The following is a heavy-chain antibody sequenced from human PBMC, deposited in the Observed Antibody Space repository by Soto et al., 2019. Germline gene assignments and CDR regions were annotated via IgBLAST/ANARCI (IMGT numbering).Heavy chain of an antibody. CDR1: GGTFSSYA. D-gene: IGHD1-26*01. Sequence: QVQLVQSGAEVKKPGSSVKVSCKASGGTFSSYAISWVRQAPGQGLEWMGGIIPIFGTANYAQKFQGRVTINADKSTSTAYMELSSLRSEDTAVYYCAAYSGSYPHYYYYGMDVWGQGTTVTVSS. CDR3: AAYSGSYPHYYYYGMDV. J-gene: IGHJ6*02. V-gene: IGHV1-69*06. CDR2: IIPIFGTA.